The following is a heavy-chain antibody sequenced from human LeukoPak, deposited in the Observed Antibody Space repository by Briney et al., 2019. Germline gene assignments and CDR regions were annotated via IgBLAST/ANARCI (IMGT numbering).Heavy chain of an antibody. V-gene: IGHV3-23*01. CDR3: AKDLGYYDSSGYFGY. Sequence: PRGSLRLSCAASGFTFSSYAMSWVRQAPGKGLEWVSAISGSGGSTYYADSVKGRFTISRDNSKNTLYLQMNSLRAEDTAVYYCAKDLGYYDSSGYFGYWGQGTLVTVSS. CDR1: GFTFSSYA. CDR2: ISGSGGST. D-gene: IGHD3-22*01. J-gene: IGHJ4*02.